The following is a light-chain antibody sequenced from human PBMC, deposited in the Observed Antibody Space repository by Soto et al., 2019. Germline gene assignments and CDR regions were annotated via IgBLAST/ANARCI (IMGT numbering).Light chain of an antibody. CDR3: PQCSNSPRT. V-gene: IGKV3-11*01. CDR2: DAS. Sequence: EIVLTQSPATLSLSPGERATLSCRASQSVSSYLAWYQQKPGQAPRLLIYDASNRATGIPARFSGSGSGTDFTLTISSPEPEDCPVYYCPQCSNSPRTFGQGTKLEIK. CDR1: QSVSSY. J-gene: IGKJ2*01.